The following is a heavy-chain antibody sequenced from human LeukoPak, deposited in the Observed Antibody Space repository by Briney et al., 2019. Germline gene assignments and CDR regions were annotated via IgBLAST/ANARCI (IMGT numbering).Heavy chain of an antibody. Sequence: ASVKVSCKASGGTFSSYAISWVRQAPGQGLEWMGGIIPIFGTANYAQKFQGRVTITADEPTSTAYMELSSLRSEDTAVYYCARGTVAVTRSHYYYGMDVWGQGTTVTVSS. D-gene: IGHD6-19*01. CDR3: ARGTVAVTRSHYYYGMDV. CDR1: GGTFSSYA. V-gene: IGHV1-69*13. CDR2: IIPIFGTA. J-gene: IGHJ6*02.